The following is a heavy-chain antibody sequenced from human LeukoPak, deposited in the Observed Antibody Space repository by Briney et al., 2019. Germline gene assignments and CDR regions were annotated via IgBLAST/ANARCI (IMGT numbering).Heavy chain of an antibody. CDR2: MSPNSGNT. Sequence: ASVKVSCKASEYTFTTYDINWVRQASGQGLEWMGWMSPNSGNTDYAQKFQGRVTITRDTSASTAYMELSSLRSEDTAVYYCARSKYSSSSDPFDYWGQGTLVTVSS. CDR1: EYTFTTYD. CDR3: ARSKYSSSSDPFDY. D-gene: IGHD6-6*01. J-gene: IGHJ4*02. V-gene: IGHV1-8*01.